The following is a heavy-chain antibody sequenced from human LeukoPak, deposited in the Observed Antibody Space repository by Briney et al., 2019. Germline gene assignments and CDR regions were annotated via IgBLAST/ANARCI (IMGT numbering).Heavy chain of an antibody. V-gene: IGHV4-59*01. J-gene: IGHJ5*02. CDR3: ASQLLGGRDWFDP. D-gene: IGHD2-2*01. CDR2: TYYSGST. Sequence: SETLSLTCTVSGGSISSYYWSWIRQPPGKGLEWIGYTYYSGSTNYNPSLKSRVTISVDTSKNQFSLKLSSVTAADTAVYYCASQLLGGRDWFDPWGQGTLVTVSS. CDR1: GGSISSYY.